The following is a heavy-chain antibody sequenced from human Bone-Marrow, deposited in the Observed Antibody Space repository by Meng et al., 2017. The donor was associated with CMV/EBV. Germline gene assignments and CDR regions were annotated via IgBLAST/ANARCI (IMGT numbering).Heavy chain of an antibody. CDR1: GFTFSDSY. Sequence: SFPPSGFTFSDSYMSWIRQVPGKGLEWVSYISSSGSTIYYAASVKGRFTISRDNAKNSLYLQMNSLRAEDTAVYYCARERVTGDSFDPWGQGTLVTVSS. CDR3: ARERVTGDSFDP. CDR2: ISSSGSTI. V-gene: IGHV3-11*01. D-gene: IGHD7-27*01. J-gene: IGHJ5*02.